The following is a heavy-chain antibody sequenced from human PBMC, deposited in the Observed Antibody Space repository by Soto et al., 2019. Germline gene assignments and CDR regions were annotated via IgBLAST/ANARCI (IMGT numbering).Heavy chain of an antibody. CDR3: ATSSSWRDYYYMDV. CDR1: GGSISSYY. D-gene: IGHD6-13*01. Sequence: NPSETLSLTCTVSGGSISSYYWSWIRQPPGKGLEWTGYIYYSGSTNYNPSLKSRVTISVDTSKNQFSLKLTSVTAADTAMYYCATSSSWRDYYYMDVWGKGTTVTVSS. J-gene: IGHJ6*03. CDR2: IYYSGST. V-gene: IGHV4-59*01.